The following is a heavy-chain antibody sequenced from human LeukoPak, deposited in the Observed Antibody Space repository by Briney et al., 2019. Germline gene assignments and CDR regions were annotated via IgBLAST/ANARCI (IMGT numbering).Heavy chain of an antibody. Sequence: SETLSLTCAVYGGSFSGYYWSWIRQPPGKGLEWIGEINHSGSTNYNPSLKSRVTISVDTSKNQFSLKLSSVTAADTAVYYCASVLHYDFEEGAFXIWGQGTMVT. D-gene: IGHD3-3*01. CDR1: GGSFSGYY. V-gene: IGHV4-34*01. CDR3: ASVLHYDFEEGAFXI. CDR2: INHSGST. J-gene: IGHJ3*02.